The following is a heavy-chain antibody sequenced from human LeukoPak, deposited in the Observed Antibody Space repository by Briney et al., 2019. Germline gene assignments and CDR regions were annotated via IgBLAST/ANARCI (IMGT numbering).Heavy chain of an antibody. CDR1: GGSISSYY. CDR3: ARDGGYYFDY. J-gene: IGHJ4*02. V-gene: IGHV4-59*01. CDR2: IYYSGST. Sequence: SETLSLTCTVSGGSISSYYWSWIRQSPGKGLEWIGYIYYSGSTNYNPSLKSRVTISVDTSKNQFSLRLTSETAADTAVYYCARDGGYYFDYWGQGTLVTVSS. D-gene: IGHD3-16*01.